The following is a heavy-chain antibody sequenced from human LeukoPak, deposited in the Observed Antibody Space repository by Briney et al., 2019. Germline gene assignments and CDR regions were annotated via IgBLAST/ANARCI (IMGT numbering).Heavy chain of an antibody. J-gene: IGHJ4*02. CDR2: IIPIFGTA. CDR3: ARLHLYDFWSGPDPSFDY. D-gene: IGHD3-3*01. V-gene: IGHV1-69*13. Sequence: ASVKVSCKASGGTFSSYAISWVRQAPGQGLEWMGGIIPIFGTANYAQKFQGRVTITADESTSTAYMELSSLRSEDTAVYYCARLHLYDFWSGPDPSFDYWGQGTLVTVSS. CDR1: GGTFSSYA.